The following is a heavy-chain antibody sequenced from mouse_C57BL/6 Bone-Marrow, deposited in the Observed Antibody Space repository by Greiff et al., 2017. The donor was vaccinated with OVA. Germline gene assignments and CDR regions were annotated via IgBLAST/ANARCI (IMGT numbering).Heavy chain of an antibody. CDR1: GYTFTSYW. V-gene: IGHV1-7*01. J-gene: IGHJ1*03. D-gene: IGHD1-1*01. CDR2: INPSSVYT. Sequence: VQLQQSGAELAKPGASVKLSCKASGYTFTSYWLHWVKQRPGQGLEWLGDINPSSVYTKYNQKFKDKATLTADKSSSTAYMQRSSLTYEDSAVYYCARVATVVADWYFDVWGTGTTVTVSS. CDR3: ARVATVVADWYFDV.